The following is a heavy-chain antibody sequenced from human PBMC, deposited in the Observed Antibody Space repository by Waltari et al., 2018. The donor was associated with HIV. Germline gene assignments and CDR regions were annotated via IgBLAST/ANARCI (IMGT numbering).Heavy chain of an antibody. CDR2: ISYDGIKK. J-gene: IGHJ4*02. CDR1: GPSFGSNV. D-gene: IGHD3-10*01. Sequence: QEQLLEYGGGVVQHGDVLRLSCAASGPSFGSNVMPWVRQAPGKGLEWVAAISYDGIKKYYGDSLRCRFIISRDNSKKTLYLQMNTLRPEDTAIYFCAKDSSQVHWFGESLALWGQGTLVIVSS. CDR3: AKDSSQVHWFGESLAL. V-gene: IGHV3-30*18.